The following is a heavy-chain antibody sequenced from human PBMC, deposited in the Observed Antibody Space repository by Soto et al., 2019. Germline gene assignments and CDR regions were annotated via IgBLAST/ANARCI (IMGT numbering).Heavy chain of an antibody. CDR1: GGSVSSGSYY. J-gene: IGHJ4*02. CDR3: ARAPPPKDSGYDFDQFDY. D-gene: IGHD5-12*01. V-gene: IGHV4-61*01. Sequence: PSETLSLTCTVSGGSVSSGSYYWSWIRQPPGKGLEWIGYIYYSGSTNYNPSLKSRVTISVDTSKNQFSLKLSSVTAADTAVYYCARAPPPKDSGYDFDQFDYWGQGTLVTVSS. CDR2: IYYSGST.